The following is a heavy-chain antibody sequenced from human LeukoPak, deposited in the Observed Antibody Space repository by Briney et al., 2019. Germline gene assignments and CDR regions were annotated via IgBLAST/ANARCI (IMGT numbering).Heavy chain of an antibody. Sequence: GGSLRLSCAASGFTFSNYGMHWVRQAPGKGLGWVAFIHYDGSNKYYADSVKGRFTISRDDSKNTLYLQMNSLRAEDTAVYYCAKAASKRTDYGDYAFYYYMDVWGKGTTVTISS. J-gene: IGHJ6*03. CDR3: AKAASKRTDYGDYAFYYYMDV. D-gene: IGHD4-17*01. V-gene: IGHV3-30*02. CDR2: IHYDGSNK. CDR1: GFTFSNYG.